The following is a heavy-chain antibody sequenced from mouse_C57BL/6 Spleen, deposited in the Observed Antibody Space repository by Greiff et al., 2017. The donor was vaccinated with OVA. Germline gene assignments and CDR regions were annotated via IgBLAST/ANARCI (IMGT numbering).Heavy chain of an antibody. CDR2: INPSTGGT. CDR3: ARSGYDAMDY. J-gene: IGHJ4*01. Sequence: EVKLQQSGPELVKPGASVKISCKASGYSFTGYYMNWVKQSPEKSLEWIGEINPSTGGTTYNQKFKAKATLTVDKSSSTAYMQLKSLTSEDSAVYYCARSGYDAMDYWGQGTSDTVSS. CDR1: GYSFTGYY. V-gene: IGHV1-42*01.